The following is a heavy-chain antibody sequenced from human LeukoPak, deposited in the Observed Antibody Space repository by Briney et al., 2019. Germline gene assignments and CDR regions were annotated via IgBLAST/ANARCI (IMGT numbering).Heavy chain of an antibody. CDR3: ARDFRSDFPNWFDP. V-gene: IGHV3-23*01. CDR1: GFTFSSYA. Sequence: GGSLRLSCAASGFTFSSYAMSWVRQAPGKGLEWVSAISGSGGSTYYADSVKGRFTVSRDNAKNTLYLQMNSLSAEDAAVYYCARDFRSDFPNWFDPWGRGALVTVSS. CDR2: ISGSGGST. D-gene: IGHD3-3*01. J-gene: IGHJ5*02.